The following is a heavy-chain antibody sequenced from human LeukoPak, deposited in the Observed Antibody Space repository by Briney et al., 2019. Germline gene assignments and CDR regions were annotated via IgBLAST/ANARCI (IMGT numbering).Heavy chain of an antibody. J-gene: IGHJ6*02. Sequence: GASVKVSCEASGYTFTSYYMHWVRQAPGQGLEWMGIINPSGGSTGYAQKFQGRVTMTRDTSTSTVYMELSSLRSEDTAVYYCARGRHSSGWYVDYYHYYGMDVWGQGTTVTVSS. CDR1: GYTFTSYY. CDR2: INPSGGST. CDR3: ARGRHSSGWYVDYYHYYGMDV. D-gene: IGHD6-19*01. V-gene: IGHV1-46*01.